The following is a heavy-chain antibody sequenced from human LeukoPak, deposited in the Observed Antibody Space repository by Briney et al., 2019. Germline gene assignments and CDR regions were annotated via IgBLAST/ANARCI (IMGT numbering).Heavy chain of an antibody. J-gene: IGHJ4*02. CDR3: ARPPDDFGFDY. Sequence: GGSLRLSCAASGFTFSSYAMHWVRQAPGKGLEWVAVISYDGSNKYYADSVKGRFTISRDNSKNTLYLKMNSLRAEDTAVYYCARPPDDFGFDYWDQGTLVTVSS. CDR1: GFTFSSYA. V-gene: IGHV3-30-3*01. CDR2: ISYDGSNK. D-gene: IGHD4/OR15-4a*01.